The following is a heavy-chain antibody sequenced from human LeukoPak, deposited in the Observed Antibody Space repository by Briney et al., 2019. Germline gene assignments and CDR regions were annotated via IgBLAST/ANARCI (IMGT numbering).Heavy chain of an antibody. Sequence: ASVKVSCKASGYTFTSYGISWVRQAPGQGLEWMGWISAYNGNTNYAQKLQGRVTMTTDTSTSTAYMELRSLRSDDTAVYYCARYYYDSSGYSVPLPLENYYYYMDVWGKGTTVTISS. V-gene: IGHV1-18*01. J-gene: IGHJ6*03. CDR1: GYTFTSYG. D-gene: IGHD3-22*01. CDR3: ARYYYDSSGYSVPLPLENYYYYMDV. CDR2: ISAYNGNT.